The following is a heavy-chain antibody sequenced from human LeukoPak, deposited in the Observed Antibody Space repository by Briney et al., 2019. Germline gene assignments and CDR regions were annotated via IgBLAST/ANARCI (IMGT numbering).Heavy chain of an antibody. D-gene: IGHD5-24*01. Sequence: QSGGSLRLSCAASGFTFSSYAMHWVRQAPGKGLEYVSAISSNGGSTYYANSVKGRFTISRDNSKNTLYLQMNSLRAEDTAVYYCAKDGGMATISSWGQGTLVTVSS. CDR2: ISSNGGST. CDR1: GFTFSSYA. V-gene: IGHV3-64*01. CDR3: AKDGGMATISS. J-gene: IGHJ5*02.